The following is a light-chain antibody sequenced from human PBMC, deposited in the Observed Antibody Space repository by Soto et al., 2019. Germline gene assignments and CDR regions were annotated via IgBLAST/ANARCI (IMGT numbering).Light chain of an antibody. V-gene: IGKV1-5*03. CDR3: QQYNEYSKT. Sequence: DIQVTQSPSTLSASVGDRVTITCRISQTISNSLAWFQQKPGKAPKLLIYKASTLEGGVPSRFNGSGSGTEFTLSISSLQPDDFATYYCQQYNEYSKTFGQGTKVEI. CDR1: QTISNS. J-gene: IGKJ1*01. CDR2: KAS.